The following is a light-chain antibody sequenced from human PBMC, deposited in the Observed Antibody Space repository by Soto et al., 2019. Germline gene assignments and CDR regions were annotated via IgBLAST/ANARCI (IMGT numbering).Light chain of an antibody. CDR1: QGIRSY. V-gene: IGKV1-9*01. CDR2: LAS. CDR3: QQYNSYPYT. Sequence: DIQLTQSPASLSASVGDRVTITCRASQGIRSYLAWYQQKPGKAPKLLIFLASTLQSGVPSRFSGSGSGTDFSLTINSLQPEDVATYYCQQYNSYPYTFGQGTKLEIK. J-gene: IGKJ2*01.